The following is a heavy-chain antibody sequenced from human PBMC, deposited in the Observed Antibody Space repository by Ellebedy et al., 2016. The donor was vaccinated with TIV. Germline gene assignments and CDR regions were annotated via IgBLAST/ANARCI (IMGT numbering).Heavy chain of an antibody. D-gene: IGHD6-13*01. CDR2: INPNSGGT. CDR3: ARDRVGYSSSWILDY. Sequence: ASVKVSCKASGYTFTGYYMHWVRQAPGQGLEWMGWINPNSGGTNYAQKFQGRVTMTRDTSISTAYMELRRLKSDDTAVYYCARDRVGYSSSWILDYWGQGTLVTVSS. J-gene: IGHJ4*02. CDR1: GYTFTGYY. V-gene: IGHV1-2*02.